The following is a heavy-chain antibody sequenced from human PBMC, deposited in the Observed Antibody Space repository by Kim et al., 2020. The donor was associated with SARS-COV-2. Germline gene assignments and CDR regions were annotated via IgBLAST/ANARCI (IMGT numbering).Heavy chain of an antibody. CDR3: ARDPEALYSYYYGSSGSRVTFDM. Sequence: SVKVSCKDSGGTFSSYAISWVRQAPGQGLEWMGGIIPIFGTANYAQKFQGRVTITADESTSTAYMELSSMRSEDTAVYYCARDPEALYSYYYGSSGSRVTFDMWGEETIVTVSS. CDR1: GGTFSSYA. J-gene: IGHJ3*02. V-gene: IGHV1-69*13. D-gene: IGHD3-22*01. CDR2: IIPIFGTA.